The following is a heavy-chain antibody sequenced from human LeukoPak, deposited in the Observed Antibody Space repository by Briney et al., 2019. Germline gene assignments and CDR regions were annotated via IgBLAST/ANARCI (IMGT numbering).Heavy chain of an antibody. CDR3: AGKQGSGSLRPLDY. CDR2: MNPNSGNT. CDR1: GYTFTSYD. J-gene: IGHJ4*02. V-gene: IGHV1-8*01. Sequence: ASVKVSCKASGYTFTSYDINWVRQATGQGLEWMGWMNPNSGNTGYAQKFQGRVTMTRNISISTAYMELSSLRSEDTAVYYCAGKQGSGSLRPLDYWGQGTLVTVSS. D-gene: IGHD3-10*01.